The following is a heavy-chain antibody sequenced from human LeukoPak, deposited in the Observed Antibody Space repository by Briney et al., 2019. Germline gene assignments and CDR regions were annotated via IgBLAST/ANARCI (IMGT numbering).Heavy chain of an antibody. CDR2: INSDGSST. Sequence: PGGSLRLSCAASGFTFSSYWMHWVRQAPGKGLVWVSRINSDGSSTSYADSVKGRFTISRDNAKNTLYLQMNSLRAEDTAVYYCARHTVTSSYYFDYWGQGTLVTVSS. V-gene: IGHV3-74*01. CDR1: GFTFSSYW. D-gene: IGHD2-21*02. J-gene: IGHJ4*02. CDR3: ARHTVTSSYYFDY.